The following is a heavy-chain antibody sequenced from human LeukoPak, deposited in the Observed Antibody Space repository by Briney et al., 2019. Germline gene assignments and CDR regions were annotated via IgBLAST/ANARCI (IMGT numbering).Heavy chain of an antibody. D-gene: IGHD6-13*01. CDR1: GYTFTSYG. CDR3: ARARRGSSLYYYGMDV. V-gene: IGHV1-18*01. Sequence: ASVKVSCKASGYTFTSYGINWVRQAPGQGLEWMGWISAYNGDTNYAQKLQGRVTMTTDTSTSTAYMELRSLRSDDTAVYYCARARRGSSLYYYGMDVWGQGTTVTVSS. J-gene: IGHJ6*02. CDR2: ISAYNGDT.